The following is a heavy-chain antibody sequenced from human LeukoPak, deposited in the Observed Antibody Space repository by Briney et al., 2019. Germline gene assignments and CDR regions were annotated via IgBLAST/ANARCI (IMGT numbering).Heavy chain of an antibody. D-gene: IGHD3-10*01. J-gene: IGHJ6*03. CDR1: GYTFTSYD. CDR2: MNPNSGNT. Sequence: GASLKVSCKASGYTFTSYDINWVRQATGQGLEWRRWMNPNSGNTGYAQKFQGRVTMTRNTSISTAYMELSSLRSEDTAVYYCAIRYGSGEKYYYYYYMDVWGKGTTVTVSS. CDR3: AIRYGSGEKYYYYYYMDV. V-gene: IGHV1-8*01.